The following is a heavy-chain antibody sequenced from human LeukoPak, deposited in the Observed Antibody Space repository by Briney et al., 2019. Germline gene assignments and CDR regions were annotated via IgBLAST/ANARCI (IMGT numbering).Heavy chain of an antibody. Sequence: ASVKVSCKASGYTFTTYDINWVRQATGQGLEWMGWMNPDSGDTGYAQKFQGRVTMTRNTSISTAYLELSSLTSDDTAVYYCARGQRSTLFGVAVEDWGQGTLVTVSS. J-gene: IGHJ4*02. CDR1: GYTFTTYD. D-gene: IGHD3-3*01. CDR2: MNPDSGDT. CDR3: ARGQRSTLFGVAVED. V-gene: IGHV1-8*01.